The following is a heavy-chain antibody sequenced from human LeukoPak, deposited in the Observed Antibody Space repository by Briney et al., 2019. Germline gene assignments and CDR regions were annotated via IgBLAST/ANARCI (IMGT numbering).Heavy chain of an antibody. CDR2: IKQDGSDK. Sequence: GDSLRLSCAASGFTFTKYWMTWVRQAPGKGLEWVGNIKQDGSDKNYMDSVKGRFTISRDNTKNSVYLQVSGLRAEDTAVYYCARDAYDSSGYYGDAFDIWGQGTMVTVSS. J-gene: IGHJ3*02. D-gene: IGHD3-22*01. V-gene: IGHV3-7*01. CDR1: GFTFTKYW. CDR3: ARDAYDSSGYYGDAFDI.